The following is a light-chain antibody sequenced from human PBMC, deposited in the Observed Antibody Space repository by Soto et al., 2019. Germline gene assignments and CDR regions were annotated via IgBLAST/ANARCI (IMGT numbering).Light chain of an antibody. Sequence: EIVLTQSPGTLSLSPGERATLSCRASQSVSSSYLAWYQHKPGQAPRLLIYGASTRATGIQDRFSGSGSGTDFTLSISRLEPEDFAVYYCQTYGSLPHTFGQGTKLESK. CDR3: QTYGSLPHT. V-gene: IGKV3-20*01. CDR2: GAS. CDR1: QSVSSSY. J-gene: IGKJ2*01.